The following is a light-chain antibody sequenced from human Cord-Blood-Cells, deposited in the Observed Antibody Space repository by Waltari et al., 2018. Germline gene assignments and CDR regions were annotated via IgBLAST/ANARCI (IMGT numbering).Light chain of an antibody. CDR1: SSDVGSYYL. Sequence: QSALTQPASVSGSPGQSITISCTGTSSDVGSYYLVSRYQQHPGKAPKLMIHEGSKRPSGVSNRFSGSESGNTAYLTISRLQAADVADYYCCSYAGSSTVEFGGGTKLTVL. J-gene: IGLJ3*02. CDR3: CSYAGSSTVE. CDR2: EGS. V-gene: IGLV2-23*01.